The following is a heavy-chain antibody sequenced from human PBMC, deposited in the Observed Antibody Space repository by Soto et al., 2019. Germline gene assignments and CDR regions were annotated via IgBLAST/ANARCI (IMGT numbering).Heavy chain of an antibody. CDR3: ATSYGNAWYTY. Sequence: SETLSLTCAVYGGSFSGYYWSWIRQPPGKGLEWIGEINHSGSTNYNPSLKSRVTISVDTAKNQFSLQLSSVTAADTAVYYCATSYGNAWYTYWGQGTQVTVSS. CDR2: INHSGST. D-gene: IGHD6-13*01. J-gene: IGHJ4*02. V-gene: IGHV4-34*01. CDR1: GGSFSGYY.